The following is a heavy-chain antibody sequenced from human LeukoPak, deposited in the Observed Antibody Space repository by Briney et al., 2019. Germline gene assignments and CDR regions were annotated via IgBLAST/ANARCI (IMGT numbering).Heavy chain of an antibody. Sequence: PGGSLRLSCAASGFTFSDYAMSWVRQAPGKGLEWVSTISGRGTNTYNADSVKGRFTISRDNSKNTLYLQMNSLRAEDTAVFYCAKGTQYTSAWHYFDYWGQGNLVTVSS. J-gene: IGHJ4*02. D-gene: IGHD6-25*01. CDR3: AKGTQYTSAWHYFDY. V-gene: IGHV3-23*01. CDR2: ISGRGTNT. CDR1: GFTFSDYA.